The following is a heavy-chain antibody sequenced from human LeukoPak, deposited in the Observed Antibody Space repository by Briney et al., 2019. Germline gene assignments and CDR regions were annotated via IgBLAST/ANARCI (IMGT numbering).Heavy chain of an antibody. D-gene: IGHD3-3*01. V-gene: IGHV1-2*02. J-gene: IGHJ3*02. CDR3: ARGPRITIFGVVMANDAFDI. CDR2: INPNSGGT. Sequence: ASVKVSCKASGYTFTGYYMHWVRQAPGQGLEWMGWINPNSGGTNYAQKFQGRVTMTRDTSISTAYMELSRLRFDDTVVYYCARGPRITIFGVVMANDAFDIWGLGTMVTVSS. CDR1: GYTFTGYY.